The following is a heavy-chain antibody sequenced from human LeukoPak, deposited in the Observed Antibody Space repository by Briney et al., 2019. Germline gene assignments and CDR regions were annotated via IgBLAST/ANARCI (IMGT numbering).Heavy chain of an antibody. CDR1: VYISTGYY. CDR3: ARSDSDDYGDYFDY. D-gene: IGHD4-17*01. J-gene: IGHJ4*02. V-gene: IGHV1-2*02. CDR2: LHPNSAGT. Sequence: ASEKVSCKSCVYISTGYYMHWVPQPSAQGLEGMGWLHPNSAGTTYAQKFRRRVTMTRDTSISTAYMELSRLRSDDTAVYYCARSDSDDYGDYFDYWGQGTLVTVSS.